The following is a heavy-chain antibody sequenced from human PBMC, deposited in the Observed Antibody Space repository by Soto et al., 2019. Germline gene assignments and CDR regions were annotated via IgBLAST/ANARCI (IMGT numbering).Heavy chain of an antibody. CDR1: GFSFSDYY. CDR2: IASSTGTI. Sequence: QEYLVESGGDLVKPGGSLRLSCAASGFSFSDYYMSWVRQAPGKGLEWILYIASSTGTIYYADSVKGRFTISSDSANNSLYLQKKSLRVDDTAVYYCVRRRDYLDVWGKGTTVTVSS. V-gene: IGHV3-11*01. J-gene: IGHJ6*03. CDR3: VRRRDYLDV.